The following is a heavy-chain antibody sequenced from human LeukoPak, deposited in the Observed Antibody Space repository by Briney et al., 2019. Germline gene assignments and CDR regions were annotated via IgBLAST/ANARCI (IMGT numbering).Heavy chain of an antibody. V-gene: IGHV4-59*01. J-gene: IGHJ6*03. CDR2: IYYSGST. D-gene: IGHD3-10*01. CDR1: GGSISSYY. CDR3: AREVYTMVRGVIMGNKYYYYYMDV. Sequence: SETLSLTCTVSGGSISSYYWSWIRQPPGKGLEWIGYIYYSGSTNYNPSLKSRVSISVDTSKNQFSLKLSSVTAGDTAVYYCAREVYTMVRGVIMGNKYYYYYMDVWGKGTTVTISS.